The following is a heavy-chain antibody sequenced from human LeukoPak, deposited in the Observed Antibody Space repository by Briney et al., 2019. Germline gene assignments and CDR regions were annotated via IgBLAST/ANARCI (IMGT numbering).Heavy chain of an antibody. CDR3: AKGPSGIVVVPGDY. J-gene: IGHJ4*02. CDR1: GFTFSSYE. V-gene: IGHV3-48*03. CDR2: ISSSGSTI. Sequence: PGGSLRLSCAASGFTFSSYEMNWVRQAPGKGLEWVSYISSSGSTIYYADSVKGRFTISRDNAKNSLYLQMNSLRAEDTAVYYCAKGPSGIVVVPGDYWGQGTLVTVSS. D-gene: IGHD2-2*01.